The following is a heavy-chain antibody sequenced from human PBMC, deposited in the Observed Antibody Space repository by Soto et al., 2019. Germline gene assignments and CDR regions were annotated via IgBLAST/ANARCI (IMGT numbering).Heavy chain of an antibody. CDR1: GGSISSYY. CDR3: ASHRDYGDYHFDY. D-gene: IGHD4-17*01. V-gene: IGHV4-59*01. J-gene: IGHJ4*02. CDR2: IYYSGST. Sequence: QVQLQESGPGLVKPSETLSLTCTVSGGSISSYYWSWIRQPPGKGLEWIGYIYYSGSTNYNPSLRSRVTMSVDTSKNQFSLKLSSVTAADTAVYYCASHRDYGDYHFDYWGQGTLVTVSS.